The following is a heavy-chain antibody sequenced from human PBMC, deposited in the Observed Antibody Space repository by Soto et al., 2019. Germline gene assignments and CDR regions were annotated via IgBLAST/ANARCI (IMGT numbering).Heavy chain of an antibody. V-gene: IGHV3-30*18. D-gene: IGHD1-7*01. CDR2: ISYDGSNK. CDR1: GFTFSSYG. Sequence: QVQLVEPGGGVVQPGRSLRLSCAASGFTFSSYGMHWVRQAPGKGLEWVAVISYDGSNKYYADSVKGRFTISRDNSKNSLYLQMNSLRAEDTAVYYCAKDPQEYTWNWEYYFDYWGQGPLVTVSS. J-gene: IGHJ4*02. CDR3: AKDPQEYTWNWEYYFDY.